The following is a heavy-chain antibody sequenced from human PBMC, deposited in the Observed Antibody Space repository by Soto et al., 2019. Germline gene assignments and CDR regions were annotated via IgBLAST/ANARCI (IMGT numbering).Heavy chain of an antibody. D-gene: IGHD1-20*01. J-gene: IGHJ4*02. CDR3: AALTGATFH. V-gene: IGHV5-51*01. CDR1: GYSFNSYW. Sequence: GESLKISCKASGYSFNSYWIGWVRQMPGKGLEWMGIVHPGNSDIRYSLSFQGQVTVSVDRSISTAYLQWSSLKASDTAMYYCAALTGATFHWGQGTLVTVSS. CDR2: VHPGNSDI.